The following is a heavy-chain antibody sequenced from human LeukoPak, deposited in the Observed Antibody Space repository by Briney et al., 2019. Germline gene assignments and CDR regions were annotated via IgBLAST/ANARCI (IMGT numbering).Heavy chain of an antibody. CDR3: ARDQAFSVGAFDI. CDR1: GFTFSSYS. J-gene: IGHJ3*02. CDR2: ISSSSSYI. V-gene: IGHV3-21*01. Sequence: PGGSLRLSCAAFGFTFSSYSMNWVRPAPGKGLEWVSSISSSSSYIYYADSVKGRFTISRDNAKNSLYLQMNSLRAEDTAVYYCARDQAFSVGAFDIWGQGTMVTVSS. D-gene: IGHD2/OR15-2a*01.